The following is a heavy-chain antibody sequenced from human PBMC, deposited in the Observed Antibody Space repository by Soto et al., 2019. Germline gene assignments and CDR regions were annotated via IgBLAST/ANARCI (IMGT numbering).Heavy chain of an antibody. Sequence: GGSLRLSCAASGFTFSNYSMNWVLQAPGKXLEWVSLIRSSSTYLSHEGQVQGRFTISRDTVKSSIFLKMNSPSDEETAVSYCTRALYGSGTPPIFYAMDVWGQGTTVTVSS. V-gene: IGHV3-21*01. CDR2: IRSSSTYL. CDR3: TRALYGSGTPPIFYAMDV. CDR1: GFTFSNYS. J-gene: IGHJ6*02. D-gene: IGHD3-10*01.